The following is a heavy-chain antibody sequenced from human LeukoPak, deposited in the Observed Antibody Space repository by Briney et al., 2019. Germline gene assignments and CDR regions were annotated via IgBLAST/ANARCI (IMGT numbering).Heavy chain of an antibody. CDR1: GFIFSSYW. CDR3: GRVRGGYYTDY. V-gene: IGHV3-74*03. D-gene: IGHD3-3*01. CDR2: ISSDGSST. J-gene: IGHJ4*02. Sequence: GGSLRLSCAASGFIFSSYWMHWVRQAPGKGLVWVSRISSDGSSTTYTDSVKGRFTVSRDNAKNTLYLQMNSLRAEDTAVYYCGRVRGGYYTDYWGQGTLVTVSS.